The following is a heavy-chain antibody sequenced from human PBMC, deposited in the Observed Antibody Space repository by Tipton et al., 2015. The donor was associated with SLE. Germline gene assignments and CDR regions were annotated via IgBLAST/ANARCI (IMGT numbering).Heavy chain of an antibody. CDR2: INHSGST. D-gene: IGHD6-13*01. Sequence: TLSLTCAVYGGSFSGYYCNWISQPPGKGLEWIGEINHSGSTNYNPSLKSRVTISVDTSKNQFSLKLSSVTAADTAVYYCARGESAAGFSYFDYWGQGTLVTVSS. J-gene: IGHJ4*02. CDR3: ARGESAAGFSYFDY. CDR1: GGSFSGYY. V-gene: IGHV4-34*01.